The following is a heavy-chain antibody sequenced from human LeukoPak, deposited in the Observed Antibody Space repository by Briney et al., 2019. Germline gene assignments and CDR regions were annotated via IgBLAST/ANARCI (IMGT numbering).Heavy chain of an antibody. Sequence: PGGSLRLSCAASGFTFSSYAMSWVRQAPGKGLEWVSAISGSGGSTYYADSVKGRFTISRDNSKNTLYPQMNSLRAEDTAVYYCAKDHSFWQDYYDSSGYTFDYWGQGTLVTVSS. V-gene: IGHV3-23*01. CDR3: AKDHSFWQDYYDSSGYTFDY. CDR1: GFTFSSYA. D-gene: IGHD3-22*01. J-gene: IGHJ4*02. CDR2: ISGSGGST.